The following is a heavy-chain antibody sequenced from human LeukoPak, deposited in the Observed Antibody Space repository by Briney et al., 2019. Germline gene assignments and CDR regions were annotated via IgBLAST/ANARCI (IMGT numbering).Heavy chain of an antibody. CDR3: AKAGIDFWSGSSLYMDV. J-gene: IGHJ6*03. Sequence: PGGSLRLSCAASGLTFSSYAMNWVRQAPGKGLEWVSVISGGGGSTYYADSVKGRFTISRDNSKNTLSLQVNSLRVEDTAEYYCAKAGIDFWSGSSLYMDVWGRGTTVTVSS. V-gene: IGHV3-23*01. CDR2: ISGGGGST. CDR1: GLTFSSYA. D-gene: IGHD3-3*01.